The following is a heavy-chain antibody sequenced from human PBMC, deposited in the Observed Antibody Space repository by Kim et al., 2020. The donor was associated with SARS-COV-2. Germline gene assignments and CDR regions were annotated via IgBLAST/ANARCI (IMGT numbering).Heavy chain of an antibody. CDR3: TKVRGLVGAFDAFDV. V-gene: IGHV3-9*01. D-gene: IGHD1-26*01. CDR1: GFSFENYA. CDR2: ISWNSRSI. J-gene: IGHJ3*01. Sequence: GGSLRLSCAASGFSFENYAMHWVRQAPGKGLDWVSGISWNSRSIGYADSVKGRFIISRDNAKNSLYLQMNSLTTEDTALYYCTKVRGLVGAFDAFDVWGQGTVVTVSS.